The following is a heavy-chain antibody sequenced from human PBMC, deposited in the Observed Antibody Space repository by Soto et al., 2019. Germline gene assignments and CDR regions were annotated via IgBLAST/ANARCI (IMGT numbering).Heavy chain of an antibody. CDR1: GFSFNTYE. V-gene: IGHV3-48*03. D-gene: IGHD1-26*01. CDR2: ISTSGSTI. J-gene: IGHJ4*02. Sequence: GGSLRLSCAASGFSFNTYEMNWVRQAPGKGLEWVSYISTSGSTIYYADSVKGRFTISRDNGKNSLYLQMNSLRAEDTAVYYCAYGGSCDYWGQGTQVTVSS. CDR3: AYGGSCDY.